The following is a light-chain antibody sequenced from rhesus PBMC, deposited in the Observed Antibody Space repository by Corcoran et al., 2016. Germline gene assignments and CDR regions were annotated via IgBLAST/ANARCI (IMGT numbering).Light chain of an antibody. CDR2: AAS. J-gene: IGKJ2*01. CDR3: LQYNTYPYS. V-gene: IGKV1-28*02. CDR1: QGISSY. Sequence: DIQMTQSPSSLSASVGDTVTITCRARQGISSYLIWFQQTPGKTPTVLTYAASRLESGVPSRFSGSGAGTDFTLTISSLQPEDFAVYYCLQYNTYPYSFGQGTKVEIK.